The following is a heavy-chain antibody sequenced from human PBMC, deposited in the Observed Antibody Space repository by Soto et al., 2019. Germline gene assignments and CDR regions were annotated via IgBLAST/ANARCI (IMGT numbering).Heavy chain of an antibody. CDR2: ISAYNGNT. Sequence: ASVKVSCKASGYTFTSYGISWVRQAPGQGLEWMGWISAYNGNTNYAQKLQGRVTMTTDTSTSTAYMELRSLRSDDTAVYYCARVRGGSTIFGVVIAPYFDYWGQGTLVTVSS. CDR3: ARVRGGSTIFGVVIAPYFDY. J-gene: IGHJ4*02. CDR1: GYTFTSYG. D-gene: IGHD3-3*01. V-gene: IGHV1-18*01.